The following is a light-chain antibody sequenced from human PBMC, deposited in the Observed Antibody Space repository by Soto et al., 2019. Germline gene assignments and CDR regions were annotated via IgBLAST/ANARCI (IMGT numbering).Light chain of an antibody. Sequence: EGVLTQSPGTLSLSPGERATLSCRASQTVSSSYLAWYQQKPGQAPRLLIYGASNRATGIPDRFSGSGAGTDFTLTITSLQSEDFGVYFCQQYKDWPTTFGQGTKVDIK. CDR1: QTVSSSY. J-gene: IGKJ1*01. CDR2: GAS. V-gene: IGKV3-20*01. CDR3: QQYKDWPTT.